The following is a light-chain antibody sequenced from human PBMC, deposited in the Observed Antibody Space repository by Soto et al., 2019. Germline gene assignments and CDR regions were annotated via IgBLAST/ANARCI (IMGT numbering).Light chain of an antibody. CDR1: RSVSTN. V-gene: IGKV3-15*01. CDR3: QQYDKTVPPVT. CDR2: GAS. J-gene: IGKJ4*01. Sequence: DIILTQSPAIVSVSPGERATLSCRASRSVSTNLAWYQHKHGQAPRLLIYGASTRVTDIPPRFSGSGSGTEVPLTINYLKSEDFGVYYCQQYDKTVPPVTFGGGTKVEI.